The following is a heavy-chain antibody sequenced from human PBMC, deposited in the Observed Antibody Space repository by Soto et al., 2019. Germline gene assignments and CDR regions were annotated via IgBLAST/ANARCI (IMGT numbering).Heavy chain of an antibody. Sequence: VGSLRLSCAASGFSFNTYWMSWIRQAPGKGPEWVANINEDGNKQNYVDSVRGRFTISRGNAKTSVHLQMNSLRVEDTAVYYCATRAGAPADWGQGTLVTVSS. J-gene: IGHJ4*02. V-gene: IGHV3-7*01. CDR2: INEDGNKQ. D-gene: IGHD6-25*01. CDR3: ATRAGAPAD. CDR1: GFSFNTYW.